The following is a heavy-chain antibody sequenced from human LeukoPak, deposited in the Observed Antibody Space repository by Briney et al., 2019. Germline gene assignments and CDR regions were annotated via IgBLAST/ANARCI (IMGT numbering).Heavy chain of an antibody. J-gene: IGHJ4*02. CDR1: GFAFSSYA. CDR2: ISGSGGST. V-gene: IGHV3-23*01. Sequence: GGSLRPSCAASGFAFSSYAMSWVRQAPGKGLEWVSAISGSGGSTYYADSVKGRFTISRDNSKNTLHLQMNSLRAEDTAVYYCAKGPRSIDYWGQGTLVTVSS. CDR3: AKGPRSIDY.